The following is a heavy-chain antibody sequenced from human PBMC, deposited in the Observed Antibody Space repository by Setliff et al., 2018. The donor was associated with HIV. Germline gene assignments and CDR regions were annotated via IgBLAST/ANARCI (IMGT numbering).Heavy chain of an antibody. CDR1: GYTFTSYG. CDR2: ISDYNSNT. V-gene: IGHV1-18*01. Sequence: GASVKVSCKAPGYTFTSYGLSWVRQAPGQGLEWMGWISDYNSNTEYAQKLQGRVTMTKDTSTSTAYMELRSLRPDDTAVYFCARRADWFDLWGQGTLVTVSS. CDR3: ARRADWFDL. J-gene: IGHJ5*02.